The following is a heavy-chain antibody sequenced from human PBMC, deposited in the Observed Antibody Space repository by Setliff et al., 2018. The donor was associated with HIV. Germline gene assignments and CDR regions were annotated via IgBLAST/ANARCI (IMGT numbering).Heavy chain of an antibody. CDR1: EFTFSSYS. CDR3: ARSESSGYSLPYTRFDA. J-gene: IGHJ5*02. D-gene: IGHD3-22*01. CDR2: ISSSGAHI. V-gene: IGHV3-21*01. Sequence: PGGSLRLSCAASEFTFSSYSMNWVRQAPGTGLEWVASISSSGAHINYADSVKGRFTISRDNAKNSLDLQMNSLRAEDTAVYFCARSESSGYSLPYTRFDAWGQGALVTVSS.